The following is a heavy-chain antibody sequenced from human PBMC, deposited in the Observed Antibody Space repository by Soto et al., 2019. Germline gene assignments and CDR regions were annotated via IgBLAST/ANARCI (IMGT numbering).Heavy chain of an antibody. CDR3: ARRVYCSGGSCYSQGWFDP. CDR1: GGSISSYY. D-gene: IGHD2-15*01. V-gene: IGHV4-59*01. J-gene: IGHJ5*02. Sequence: SETLSLTCTVSGGSISSYYWSWIRQPPGKGLKWIGYIYYSGSTNYNPSLKSRVTISVDTSKNQFSLKLSSVTAADTAVYYCARRVYCSGGSCYSQGWFDPWGQGTLVTVS. CDR2: IYYSGST.